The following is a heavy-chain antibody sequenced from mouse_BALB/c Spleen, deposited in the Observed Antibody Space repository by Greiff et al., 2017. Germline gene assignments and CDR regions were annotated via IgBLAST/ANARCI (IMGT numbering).Heavy chain of an antibody. J-gene: IGHJ3*01. CDR3: ARETGFAY. CDR2: ISSGSSTI. CDR1: GFTFSSFG. Sequence: EVHLVESGGGLVQPGGSRKLSCAASGFTFSSFGMHWVRQAPEKGLEWVAYISSGSSTIYYADTVKGRFTISRDNPKNTLFLQMTSLRSEDTAMYYCARETGFAYWGQGTLVTVSA. V-gene: IGHV5-17*02.